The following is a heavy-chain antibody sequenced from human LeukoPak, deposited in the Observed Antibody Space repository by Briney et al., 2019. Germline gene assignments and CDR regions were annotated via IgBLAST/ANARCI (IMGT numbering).Heavy chain of an antibody. J-gene: IGHJ4*02. CDR1: GYTFTSYY. CDR2: INPSGGST. CDR3: ATAGGSGRYYYDSSGYPALDY. V-gene: IGHV1-46*01. D-gene: IGHD3-22*01. Sequence: ASVKVSCKASGYTFTSYYMHWVRQAPGQGLEWMGIINPSGGSTSYAQKFQGRVTMTEDTSTDTAYMELSSLRSEDTAVYYCATAGGSGRYYYDSSGYPALDYWGQGTLVTVSS.